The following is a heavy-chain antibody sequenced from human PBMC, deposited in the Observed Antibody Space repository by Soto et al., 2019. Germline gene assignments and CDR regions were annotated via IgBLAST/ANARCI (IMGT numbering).Heavy chain of an antibody. Sequence: QVQLVQSGAEVKKPGSSVKVSCKASGGTFSSYAISWVRQAPGQGLEWMGGIIPIFGTANYAQKFQGRVTITADESTSTAYMELSSLRSDDTAVYYCARGGANYYDSSGYRYDYWGQGTLVTVSS. CDR3: ARGGANYYDSSGYRYDY. D-gene: IGHD3-22*01. CDR1: GGTFSSYA. V-gene: IGHV1-69*12. J-gene: IGHJ4*02. CDR2: IIPIFGTA.